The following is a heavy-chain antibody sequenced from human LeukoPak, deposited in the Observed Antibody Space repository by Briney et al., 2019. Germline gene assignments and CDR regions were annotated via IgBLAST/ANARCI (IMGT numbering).Heavy chain of an antibody. CDR3: AGSYHDILTGYRNAEYFQH. J-gene: IGHJ1*01. CDR1: GITFSRSW. D-gene: IGHD3-9*01. Sequence: GGSLRLSCAASGITFSRSWMSWVRQAPGKGLEWVAFIKEDGGEIYYVDSVKGRFTISRDNAKNSLYLQMNSLRAEDTAVYYCAGSYHDILTGYRNAEYFQHWGQGTLVTVSS. V-gene: IGHV3-7*02. CDR2: IKEDGGEI.